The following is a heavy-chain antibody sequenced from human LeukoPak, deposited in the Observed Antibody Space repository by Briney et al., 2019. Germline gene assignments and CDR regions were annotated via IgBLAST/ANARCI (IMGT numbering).Heavy chain of an antibody. CDR3: AKESYLYYYYYYMDV. D-gene: IGHD2-2*02. Sequence: SETLSLTCAVYGGSFSGYYWSWIRQPPGKGLEWIGEINHSGSTNYNPSLKSRVTMSVDTSKNQFSLKLSSVTAADTAVYYCAKESYLYYYYYYMDVWGKGTTVTISS. J-gene: IGHJ6*03. V-gene: IGHV4-34*01. CDR1: GGSFSGYY. CDR2: INHSGST.